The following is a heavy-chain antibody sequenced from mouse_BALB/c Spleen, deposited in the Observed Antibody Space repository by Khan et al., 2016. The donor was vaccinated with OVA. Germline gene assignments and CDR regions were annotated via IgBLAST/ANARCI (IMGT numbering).Heavy chain of an antibody. J-gene: IGHJ4*01. CDR2: IWGGGGT. D-gene: IGHD2-14*01. Sequence: VELVESGPGLVAPSQSLSITCTVSGFSLSRYNIHWVRQPPGKGLEWLGMIWGGGGTDYNSTLKSRLSISKDNSTSQVFLKMNSLQTDDTAMYYSARAYYRYDGYYAMDYWGQGTSVTVSS. V-gene: IGHV2-6-4*01. CDR3: ARAYYRYDGYYAMDY. CDR1: GFSLSRYN.